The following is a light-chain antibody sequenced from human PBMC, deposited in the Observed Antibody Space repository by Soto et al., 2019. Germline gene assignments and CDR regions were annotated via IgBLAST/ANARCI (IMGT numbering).Light chain of an antibody. CDR3: QQYGSSPPT. Sequence: IVLTQSPGTLSLSPGERATLSCRASQSVSGSYLAWHQQKPGQAPRLLIYGASSRATGIPDRFTGSGSGTDFTLTISRLEPEAFELYYCQQYGSSPPTFGQGTKVDIK. V-gene: IGKV3-20*01. J-gene: IGKJ1*01. CDR2: GAS. CDR1: QSVSGSY.